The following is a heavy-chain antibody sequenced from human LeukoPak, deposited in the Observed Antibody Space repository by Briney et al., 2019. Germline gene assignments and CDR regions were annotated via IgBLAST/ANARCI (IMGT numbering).Heavy chain of an antibody. D-gene: IGHD5-24*01. Sequence: GASVTVSCTASGYTFTGYYMHWVRQAPGQGLEWMGWINPNSGGTNYAQKFQGWVTMTRDTSISTAYMELSRLRSDDTAVYYCARGPARWLQSTYYFDYWGQGTLVTASS. V-gene: IGHV1-2*04. CDR2: INPNSGGT. J-gene: IGHJ4*02. CDR3: ARGPARWLQSTYYFDY. CDR1: GYTFTGYY.